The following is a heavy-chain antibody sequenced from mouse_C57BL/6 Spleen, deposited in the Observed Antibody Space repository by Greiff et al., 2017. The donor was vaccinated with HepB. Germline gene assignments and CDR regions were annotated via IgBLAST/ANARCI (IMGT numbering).Heavy chain of an antibody. CDR1: GYTFTDYY. V-gene: IGHV1-19*01. Sequence: EVQLQQPGPVLVKPGASVKMSCKASGYTFTDYYMNWVKQSHGKSLEWIGVINPYNGGTSYNQKFKGKATLTVDKSSSTAYMELNSLTSEDSAVYYCARWITTVVGAMDYWGQGTSVTVSS. D-gene: IGHD1-1*01. CDR3: ARWITTVVGAMDY. J-gene: IGHJ4*01. CDR2: INPYNGGT.